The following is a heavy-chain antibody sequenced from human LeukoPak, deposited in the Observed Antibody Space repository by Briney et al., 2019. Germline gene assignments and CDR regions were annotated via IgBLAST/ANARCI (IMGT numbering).Heavy chain of an antibody. CDR2: IYTSGST. CDR3: ARVGGYSSSEYYFDY. Sequence: PSETLSLTCTVSGGSISSYYWSWIRPPAGKGLEWIGRIYTSGSTNYNPSLKSRVTMSVDTSKNQFSLKLSSVTAADTAVYYCARVGGYSSSEYYFDYWGQGTLVTVSS. D-gene: IGHD6-6*01. CDR1: GGSISSYY. V-gene: IGHV4-4*07. J-gene: IGHJ4*02.